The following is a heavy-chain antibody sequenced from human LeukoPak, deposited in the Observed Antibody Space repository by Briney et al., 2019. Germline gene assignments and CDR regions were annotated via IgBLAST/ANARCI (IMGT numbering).Heavy chain of an antibody. J-gene: IGHJ4*02. V-gene: IGHV4-39*07. CDR3: ARDRYYDY. CDR2: ISYSGTT. CDR1: GGSISSSGYY. D-gene: IGHD2-21*01. Sequence: PSETLSLTCTVSGGSISSSGYYWNWIRQPPGKGLEWIGSISYSGTTYYNPSLKSRVTISVDTSKNQFSLKLSSVTAADTAVYYCARDRYYDYWGQGTLATVSS.